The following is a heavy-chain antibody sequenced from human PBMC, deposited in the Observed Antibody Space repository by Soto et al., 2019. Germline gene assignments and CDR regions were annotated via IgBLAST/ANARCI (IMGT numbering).Heavy chain of an antibody. CDR3: ARLGLIGHYGYYYMDV. D-gene: IGHD3-3*01. CDR2: MNPNSGNT. CDR1: GYTFSSYD. J-gene: IGHJ6*03. V-gene: IGHV1-8*01. Sequence: ASVKVSCKASGYTFSSYDIKWVRQATGQGLEWMGWMNPNSGNTGYAQKFQGRVTMTRNTSISTAYMELSSLRSEDTAVYYCARLGLIGHYGYYYMDVCGKGTTVTVSS.